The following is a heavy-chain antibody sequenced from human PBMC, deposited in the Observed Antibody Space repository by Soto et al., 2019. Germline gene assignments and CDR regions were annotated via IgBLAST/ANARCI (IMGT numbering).Heavy chain of an antibody. J-gene: IGHJ6*03. CDR1: WYTLTSYY. V-gene: IGHV1-8*01. D-gene: IGHD2-2*01. Sequence: VKVSCKASWYTLTSYYINWGRQGPGQRVEWMGWMNPNSGNTGYAQKFQGRVTMTRNTSISTAYMELSSLRSEDTAVYYCAREGYCSSTSCYGFYYYYYMDVWGKATTVTVSS. CDR2: MNPNSGNT. CDR3: AREGYCSSTSCYGFYYYYYMDV.